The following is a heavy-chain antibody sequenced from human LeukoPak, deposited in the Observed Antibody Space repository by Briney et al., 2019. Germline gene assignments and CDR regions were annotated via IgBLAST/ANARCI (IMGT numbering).Heavy chain of an antibody. D-gene: IGHD4-17*01. J-gene: IGHJ5*02. V-gene: IGHV4-59*08. CDR2: IYYSGSA. CDR3: ARHSRDYPHNWSDP. CDR1: GGSITNYY. Sequence: PSETLSLTCSVSGGSITNYYWSWFRQPPGKGLEWIGYIYYSGSANYNPSLKSRVTISIDTSNNLFSLKLTSVTAADTAMYYCARHSRDYPHNWSDPWGQGTLVTVSS.